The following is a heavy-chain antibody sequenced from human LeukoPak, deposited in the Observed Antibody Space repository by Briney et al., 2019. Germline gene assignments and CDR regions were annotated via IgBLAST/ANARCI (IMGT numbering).Heavy chain of an antibody. CDR1: GYTFTGYY. V-gene: IGHV1-2*02. J-gene: IGHJ4*02. CDR3: ARSPHILTGENFDY. CDR2: INPNSGGT. D-gene: IGHD3-9*01. Sequence: ASVMVSCKASGYTFTGYYMHWVRQAPGQGLEWMGWINPNSGGTNYAQKFQGRVSMTRDTSISTAYMQVSRLRSDDTAVYYCARSPHILTGENFDYWGQGTLLTVSS.